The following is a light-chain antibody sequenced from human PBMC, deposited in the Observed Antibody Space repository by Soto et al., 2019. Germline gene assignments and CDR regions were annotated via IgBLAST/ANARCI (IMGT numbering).Light chain of an antibody. V-gene: IGKV3-11*01. CDR2: DAS. CDR3: QQRSNWPPWT. J-gene: IGKJ1*01. CDR1: QSVSNY. Sequence: EIVLTQSPVTLSLSPGESATLSCRASQSVSNYLAWYQQKPGQAPRLLIYDASNRATGIPARFSGSGSGTDFTLTISSLEPEDFAVYYCQQRSNWPPWTFGQGTKVEIK.